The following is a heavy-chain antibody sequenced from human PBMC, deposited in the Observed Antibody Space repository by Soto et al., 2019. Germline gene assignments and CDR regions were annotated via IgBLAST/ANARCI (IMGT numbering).Heavy chain of an antibody. V-gene: IGHV2-5*02. CDR3: AQRLTHYVLGRERRNWFDP. CDR1: GFSLSTTGVG. Sequence: QITLKESGPTLVRSTQTLTLTCTFSGFSLSTTGVGVGWIRQPPGKALEWLALIYWDDDKRYSPSLKSRLTITRDTSKTEVILTMTNMDPMDTARYYCAQRLTHYVLGRERRNWFDPWGQGTLVTVSS. D-gene: IGHD3-16*01. J-gene: IGHJ5*02. CDR2: IYWDDDK.